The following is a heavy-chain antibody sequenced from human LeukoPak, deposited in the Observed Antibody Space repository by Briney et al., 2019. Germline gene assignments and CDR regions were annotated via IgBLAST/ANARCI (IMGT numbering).Heavy chain of an antibody. CDR3: VKGSQAARPYYFDY. CDR2: ISSGGSYT. Sequence: PGGSLRLSCAASGFVFNSVAMSWVRQAPGKGLEWVSAISSGGSYTWYADSVKGRFIIPRNNSENTLSLQMNSLRVEDTAVYFCVKGSQAARPYYFDYWGQGNLVTVSS. V-gene: IGHV3-23*01. CDR1: GFVFNSVA. J-gene: IGHJ4*02.